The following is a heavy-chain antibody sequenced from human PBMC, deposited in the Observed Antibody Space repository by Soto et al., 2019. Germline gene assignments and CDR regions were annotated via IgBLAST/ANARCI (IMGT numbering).Heavy chain of an antibody. D-gene: IGHD3-9*01. CDR3: AKDKPTYYDILTGTIDY. Sequence: GGSLRLSCAASGFTFSSYAMHWVRKAPGKGLEWVAVISYDGSNKYYADSVKGRFTISRDNSKNTLYLQMNSLRAEDTAVYYCAKDKPTYYDILTGTIDYWGQVTLVTVSS. CDR1: GFTFSSYA. J-gene: IGHJ4*02. CDR2: ISYDGSNK. V-gene: IGHV3-30-3*01.